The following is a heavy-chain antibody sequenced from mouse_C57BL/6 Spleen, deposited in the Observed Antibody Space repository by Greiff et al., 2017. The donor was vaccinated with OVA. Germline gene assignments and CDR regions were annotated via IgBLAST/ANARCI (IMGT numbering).Heavy chain of an antibody. D-gene: IGHD2-1*01. V-gene: IGHV3-6*01. J-gene: IGHJ3*01. CDR3: ARDPLWYYDAY. CDR1: GYSITSGYY. Sequence: EVKVEESGPGLVKPSQSLSLTCSVTGYSITSGYYWNWIRQFPGNKLEWMGYISYDGSNNYNPSLKNRISITRDTSKNQFFLKLNSVTTEDTATYYCARDPLWYYDAYWGQGTLVTVSA. CDR2: ISYDGSN.